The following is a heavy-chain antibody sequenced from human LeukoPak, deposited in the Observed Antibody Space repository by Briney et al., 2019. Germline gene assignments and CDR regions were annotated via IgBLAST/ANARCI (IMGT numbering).Heavy chain of an antibody. V-gene: IGHV3-74*01. D-gene: IGHD3-22*01. Sequence: GGSPRLSCAASGNYWMHWVRQAPGKGLVWVSHINSDGSWTSYADSVKGRFTISRDNAKNSLYLQMNSLRAEDTAVYYCATPGRSGYYLSWGQGTLVTVSS. CDR3: ATPGRSGYYLS. J-gene: IGHJ4*02. CDR2: INSDGSWT. CDR1: GNYW.